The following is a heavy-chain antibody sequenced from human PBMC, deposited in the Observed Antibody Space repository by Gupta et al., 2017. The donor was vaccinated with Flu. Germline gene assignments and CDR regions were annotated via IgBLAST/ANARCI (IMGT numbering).Heavy chain of an antibody. D-gene: IGHD3-22*01. V-gene: IGHV1-2*02. CDR1: DYY. Sequence: DYYIHWVRQAPGQGPEWMGWINPKSGGTSYARKFQGRVTMTRDTSISTIYMDLGRLRSDDTAVYYCVRDPTLDSTVDYFRHWGQGTLVTVSS. CDR2: INPKSGGT. J-gene: IGHJ1*01. CDR3: VRDPTLDSTVDYFRH.